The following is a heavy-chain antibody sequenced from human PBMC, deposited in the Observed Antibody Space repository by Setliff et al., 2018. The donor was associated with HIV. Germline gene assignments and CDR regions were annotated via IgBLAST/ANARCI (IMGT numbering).Heavy chain of an antibody. CDR1: GGSVIISHYY. CDR3: ARRYSSGYFVY. CDR2: IYYSGST. J-gene: IGHJ4*02. Sequence: PSETLSLTCTVSGGSVIISHYYWGWIRQPPGKGLEWIGSIYYSGSTYYNPSLKSRVTISVDTSKNQFSLKLSSVTAADTAVYYCARRYSSGYFVYWGQGTLVTVSS. D-gene: IGHD3-22*01. V-gene: IGHV4-39*01.